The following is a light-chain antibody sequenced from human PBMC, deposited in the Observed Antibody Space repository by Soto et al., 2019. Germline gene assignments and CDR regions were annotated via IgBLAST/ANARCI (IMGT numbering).Light chain of an antibody. CDR2: VAS. CDR1: QSVSSN. CDR3: QQYNNWPPSIT. J-gene: IGKJ5*01. V-gene: IGKV3-15*01. Sequence: EIVMTQSPATLSVSPGERATLSCRASQSVSSNFSGYQQKPGQAPRLLIYVASTRATASPARFSGSGSGTEFTLTVSSLKSEDFAVYYCQQYNNWPPSITFGQGTRLEIK.